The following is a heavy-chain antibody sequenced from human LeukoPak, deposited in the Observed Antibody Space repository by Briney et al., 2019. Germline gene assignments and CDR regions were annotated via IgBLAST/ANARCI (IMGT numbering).Heavy chain of an antibody. CDR3: ARDPFDSGSYYYYYYGMDV. D-gene: IGHD1-26*01. CDR1: GFTFSGSA. CDR2: IRSKANSYAT. J-gene: IGHJ6*02. Sequence: GGSLRLSCAASGFTFSGSAMHWVRQASGKGLEWVGRIRSKANSYATAYAASVKGRFTISRDDSKNTAYLQMNSLKTEGTAVYYCARDPFDSGSYYYYYYGMDVWGQGTTVTVSS. V-gene: IGHV3-73*01.